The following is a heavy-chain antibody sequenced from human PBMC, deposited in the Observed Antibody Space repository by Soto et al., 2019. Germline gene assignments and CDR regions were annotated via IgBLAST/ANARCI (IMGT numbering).Heavy chain of an antibody. J-gene: IGHJ3*02. V-gene: IGHV1-2*02. CDR3: AKEAMVRAAHGFDI. CDR1: GYTFTGRY. D-gene: IGHD3-10*01. Sequence: SVNVSFQASGYTFTGRYMHAVRQAPGQGLEWREWIKPSSVGTNYAQKFPGRQPMTRHPSITIAYMEQSRLRSDDTAVYYYAKEAMVRAAHGFDIWGQGTIGPVS. CDR2: IKPSSVGT.